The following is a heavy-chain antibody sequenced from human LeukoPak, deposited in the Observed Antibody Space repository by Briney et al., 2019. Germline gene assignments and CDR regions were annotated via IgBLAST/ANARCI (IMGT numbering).Heavy chain of an antibody. D-gene: IGHD2-21*02. J-gene: IGHJ4*02. CDR2: ISYDGSNK. Sequence: GGSLRLSCAASGFTFSSYGMHWVRQAPGKGLEWVAVISYDGSNKYYADSVKGRFTISRDNSKNTLYLQMSSLRAEDTAVYYCAKDSSGDCGGDCYLYYFDYWGQGTLVTVSS. CDR3: AKDSSGDCGGDCYLYYFDY. CDR1: GFTFSSYG. V-gene: IGHV3-30*18.